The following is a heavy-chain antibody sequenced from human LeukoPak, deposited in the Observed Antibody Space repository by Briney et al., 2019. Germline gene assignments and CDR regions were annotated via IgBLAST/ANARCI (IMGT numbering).Heavy chain of an antibody. J-gene: IGHJ4*02. V-gene: IGHV5-51*01. Sequence: GESLKISCQVSGYSFNSFCMAWVRQMPGQGLDCIGIIYLVDSVTRYTPSFQGQITISADKSINTAYLRWSSLKASDTAMYYCARAYYCGGGSCKVEYWGQGTLVTVSS. CDR1: GYSFNSFC. CDR2: IYLVDSVT. D-gene: IGHD2-15*01. CDR3: ARAYYCGGGSCKVEY.